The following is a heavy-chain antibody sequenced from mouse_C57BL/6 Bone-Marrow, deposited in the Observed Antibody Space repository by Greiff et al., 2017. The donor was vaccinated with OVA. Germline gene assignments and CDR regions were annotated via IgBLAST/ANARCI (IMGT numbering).Heavy chain of an antibody. CDR1: GYSITSGYY. J-gene: IGHJ3*01. D-gene: IGHD4-1*01. V-gene: IGHV3-6*01. CDR3: ARGSWDDWFAY. CDR2: ISYDGSN. Sequence: DVQLVESGPGLVKPSQSLSLTCSVTGYSITSGYYWNWIRQFPGNKLEWMGYISYDGSNNYNPSLKNRISITRDTSKNQFFLKLNSVTTEDTATYYCARGSWDDWFAYWGQGTLVTVSA.